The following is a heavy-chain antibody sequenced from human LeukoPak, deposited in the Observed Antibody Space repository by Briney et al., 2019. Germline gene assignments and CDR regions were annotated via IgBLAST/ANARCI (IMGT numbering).Heavy chain of an antibody. J-gene: IGHJ6*03. V-gene: IGHV4-30-4*08. Sequence: SETLSPTCTVSGGSISSGDYYWSWIRQPPGKGLEWIGYIYYSGSTYYNPSLKSRVTISVDTSKNQFSLKLSSVTAADTAVYYCARVTELELRRNYYYYMDVWGKGTTVTVSS. D-gene: IGHD1-7*01. CDR2: IYYSGST. CDR3: ARVTELELRRNYYYYMDV. CDR1: GGSISSGDYY.